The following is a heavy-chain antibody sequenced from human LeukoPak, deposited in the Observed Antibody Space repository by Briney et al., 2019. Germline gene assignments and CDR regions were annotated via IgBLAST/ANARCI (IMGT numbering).Heavy chain of an antibody. J-gene: IGHJ6*03. CDR2: IKQDGSEK. Sequence: GGSLRLSCAASGFTFSSYWMSWVRQAPGKGLEWVANIKQDGSEKYYVDSVKGRFTISRDNAKNSLYQQMNSLRAEDTAVYYCAREGGGPFDLASTNYYYYYMDVWGKGTTVTVSS. CDR3: AREGGGPFDLASTNYYYYYMDV. D-gene: IGHD2-2*01. V-gene: IGHV3-7*01. CDR1: GFTFSSYW.